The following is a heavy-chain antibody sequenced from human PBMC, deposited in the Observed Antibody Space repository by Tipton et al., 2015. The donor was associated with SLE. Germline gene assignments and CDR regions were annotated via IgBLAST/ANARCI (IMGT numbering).Heavy chain of an antibody. CDR2: VSYSGTT. V-gene: IGHV4-59*11. D-gene: IGHD4-23*01. Sequence: TLSLTCTVSGGSISSHYWSWIRQPPGKALEWIGYVSYSGTTNYNPPVRSRVTVSVDTSKNQFSLKLTSVTDADTAIYYCARNKATPDYWGQGTLVTVSS. J-gene: IGHJ4*02. CDR1: GGSISSHY. CDR3: ARNKATPDY.